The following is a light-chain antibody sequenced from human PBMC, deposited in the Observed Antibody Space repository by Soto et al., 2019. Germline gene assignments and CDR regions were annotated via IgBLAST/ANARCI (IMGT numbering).Light chain of an antibody. Sequence: QSALTQPPSASGSPGQSVTISCTRTSSDIGGYDYVSWYQQHPGKAPKLIIYEVSKRPSGVPDRFSGSKSGNTASLTVSGLQAEDEADYYCSSYAGSNNLVFAGGTKLPVL. J-gene: IGLJ3*02. CDR1: SSDIGGYDY. CDR3: SSYAGSNNLV. CDR2: EVS. V-gene: IGLV2-8*01.